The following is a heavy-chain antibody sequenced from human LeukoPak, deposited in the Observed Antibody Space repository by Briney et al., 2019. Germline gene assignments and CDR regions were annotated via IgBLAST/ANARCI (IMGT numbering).Heavy chain of an antibody. J-gene: IGHJ4*02. V-gene: IGHV1-69*05. CDR1: GGTFTSYA. D-gene: IGHD3-16*02. CDR3: ARENYDYVWGSYRYEDY. Sequence: GASVKVSCKASGGTFTSYAISWVRQAPGQGLEWMGRIIPIFGKANYAQKFQGRVTITTDEYTSKAYMEVRSLRSEDTAVYYCARENYDYVWGSYRYEDYWGQGTLVTVSS. CDR2: IIPIFGKA.